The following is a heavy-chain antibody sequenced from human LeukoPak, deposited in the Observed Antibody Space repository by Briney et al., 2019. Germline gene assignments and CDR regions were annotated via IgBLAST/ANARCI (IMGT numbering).Heavy chain of an antibody. V-gene: IGHV1-69*05. CDR2: IIPIFGTA. J-gene: IGHJ5*02. CDR3: ARDRPGYCSSTSCPNWFDP. CDR1: GGTFSSYA. Sequence: SVKVACKASGGTFSSYAISWVRQAPGQGLEWMGRIIPIFGTANYAQKFQGRVTITTDESTSTAYMELSSLRSEDTAVYYCARDRPGYCSSTSCPNWFDPWGQGTLVTVSS. D-gene: IGHD2-2*01.